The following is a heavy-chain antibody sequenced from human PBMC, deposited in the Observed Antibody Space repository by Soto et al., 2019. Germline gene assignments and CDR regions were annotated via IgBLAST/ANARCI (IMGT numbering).Heavy chain of an antibody. V-gene: IGHV3-33*01. J-gene: IGHJ3*02. CDR3: ARALNAFDI. CDR1: GFTFSSYG. Sequence: PVGSLRLSCAASGFTFSSYGMHCVRQAPGKGLEWVAVIWYDGSNKYYADSVKGRFTISRDNSKNTLYLQMNSLRAEDTAVYYCARALNAFDIWGQVTMVSVS. CDR2: IWYDGSNK.